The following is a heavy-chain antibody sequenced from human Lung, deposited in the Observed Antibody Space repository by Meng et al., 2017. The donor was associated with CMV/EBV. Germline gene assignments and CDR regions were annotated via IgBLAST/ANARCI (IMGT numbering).Heavy chain of an antibody. Sequence: SQTXSLTXXISGDSVSSNSAAWNWIRQSPSRGLEWLGRTYYRSRWYNDYAPSVKSRITINPDTSKNQFSLQLHSVTPEDTAVYYCVRDDGMGLDAFDIWGQGTXVTVSS. CDR3: VRDDGMGLDAFDI. V-gene: IGHV6-1*01. CDR1: GDSVSSNSAA. J-gene: IGHJ3*02. D-gene: IGHD3-16*01. CDR2: TYYRSRWYN.